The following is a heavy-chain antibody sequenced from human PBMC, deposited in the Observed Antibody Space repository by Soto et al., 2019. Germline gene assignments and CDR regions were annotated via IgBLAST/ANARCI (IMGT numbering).Heavy chain of an antibody. CDR3: ARESHDILTGPPWVWYFDL. J-gene: IGHJ2*01. CDR1: GGSFSGYY. CDR2: INDRGSI. V-gene: IGHV4-34*01. Sequence: QVQLQQWGAGPLRPLETLSLTCGVSGGSFSGYYWAWIRQSPGKWLEWIGEINDRGSINYNPSLTSRVSISVDTAKNHYSLTLSFVTDADTAVYCCARESHDILTGPPWVWYFDLWGRGTLVTVSS. D-gene: IGHD3-9*01.